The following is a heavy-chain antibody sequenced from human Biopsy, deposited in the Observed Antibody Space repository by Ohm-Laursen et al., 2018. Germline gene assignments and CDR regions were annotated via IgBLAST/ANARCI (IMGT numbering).Heavy chain of an antibody. Sequence: VASVKVSCKTSGYNFGNYYINWVRKVPGQGLEWLGVVNPVAEATMYAQKFQDRITLTRDASTNTVYMDLTSLTSEDTAVYYCARESPLRLGVCGAIRCFKEVFGMDVWGQGTTVIV. CDR3: ARESPLRLGVCGAIRCFKEVFGMDV. CDR2: VNPVAEAT. J-gene: IGHJ6*02. CDR1: GYNFGNYY. D-gene: IGHD2-21*01. V-gene: IGHV1-46*01.